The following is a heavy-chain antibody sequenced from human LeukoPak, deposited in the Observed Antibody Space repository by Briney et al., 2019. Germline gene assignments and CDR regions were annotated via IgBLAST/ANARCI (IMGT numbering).Heavy chain of an antibody. CDR2: INHSGST. J-gene: IGHJ4*02. CDR1: GGSFSGYY. V-gene: IGHV4-34*01. D-gene: IGHD6-13*01. CDR3: ARAPAQQLAPNFDY. Sequence: PSETLSLTCAVYGGSFSGYYWTWIRQPPRKGLEWIGEINHSGSTNYNPSLKSRVTISVDTSKNQFSLKLSSVTAADTAVYYCARAPAQQLAPNFDYCGQGALVTVSS.